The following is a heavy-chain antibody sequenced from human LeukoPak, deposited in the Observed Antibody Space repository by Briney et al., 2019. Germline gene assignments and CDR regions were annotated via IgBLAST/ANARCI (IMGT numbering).Heavy chain of an antibody. CDR2: IFPGDSDT. CDR3: ARTPGSSDYRGYQYWYFDL. J-gene: IGHJ2*01. V-gene: IGHV5-51*01. D-gene: IGHD5-12*01. Sequence: GESLKISCKGSGYIFTNYWIGWVRQMPGKGLEWMGIIFPGDSDTRYSPSFRGQVTISDDKSIATAYLQWSSLKASDAAIYYCARTPGSSDYRGYQYWYFDLWGRGTVVTVSS. CDR1: GYIFTNYW.